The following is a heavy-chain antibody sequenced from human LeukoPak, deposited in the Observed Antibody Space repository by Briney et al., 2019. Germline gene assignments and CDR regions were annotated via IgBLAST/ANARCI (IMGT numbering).Heavy chain of an antibody. CDR2: ISGSGGST. CDR1: GFTFSSYA. D-gene: IGHD3-16*01. V-gene: IGHV3-23*01. Sequence: GGSLRLSCAASGFTFSSYAMSWVRQAPRKGLEWVSAISGSGGSTYYADSVKGRFTISRDNSKNTLYLQMNSLRAEDTAVYYCAAATDYVWGRPLDPFFDYWGQGTLVTVSS. CDR3: AAATDYVWGRPLDPFFDY. J-gene: IGHJ4*02.